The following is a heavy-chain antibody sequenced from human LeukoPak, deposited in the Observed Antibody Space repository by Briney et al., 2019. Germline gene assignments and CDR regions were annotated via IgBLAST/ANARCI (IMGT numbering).Heavy chain of an antibody. CDR3: AIPMTTVTNGFDY. CDR1: GYSFTSYW. Sequence: GESLKISCKGSGYSFTSYWIGWVRQMPGKGLEWMGIIYPGDSDTRYSPSFQGQVTISADKSISTAYLQWSSLKASDTAMYYCAIPMTTVTNGFDYWGQGTLVTVSS. V-gene: IGHV5-51*01. CDR2: IYPGDSDT. J-gene: IGHJ4*02. D-gene: IGHD4-17*01.